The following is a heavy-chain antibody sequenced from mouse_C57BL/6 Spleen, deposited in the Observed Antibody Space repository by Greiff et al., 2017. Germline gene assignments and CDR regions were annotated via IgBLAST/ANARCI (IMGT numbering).Heavy chain of an antibody. CDR3: TRECGNYVWFAY. CDR2: IDPETGGT. D-gene: IGHD2-1*01. CDR1: GYTFTDYE. J-gene: IGHJ3*01. Sequence: QVQLQQSGAELVRPGASVTLSCKASGYTFTDYEMHWVKQTPVHGLEWIGAIDPETGGTAYNQKFKGKAILTADKSSSTAYMELRSLTSEDSAVYYCTRECGNYVWFAYWGQGTLVTVSA. V-gene: IGHV1-15*01.